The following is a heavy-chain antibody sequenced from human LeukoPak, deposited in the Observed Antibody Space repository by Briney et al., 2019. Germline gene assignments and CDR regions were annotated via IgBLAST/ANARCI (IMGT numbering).Heavy chain of an antibody. CDR1: GGSISSYY. D-gene: IGHD3-22*01. CDR2: IYYSGST. Sequence: PSETLSLTCTVSGGSISSYYWSWIRQPPGKGLEWIGYIYYSGSTNYNPSLKSRVTISVDTSKNQFSLKLSSVTAADTAVYYCASAYYYDSSGYYLPYYYYGMDVWGQGTTVTVSS. CDR3: ASAYYYDSSGYYLPYYYYGMDV. J-gene: IGHJ6*02. V-gene: IGHV4-59*01.